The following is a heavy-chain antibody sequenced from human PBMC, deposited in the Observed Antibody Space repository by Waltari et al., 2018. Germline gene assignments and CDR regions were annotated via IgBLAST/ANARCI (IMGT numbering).Heavy chain of an antibody. CDR2: INHSGRT. CDR3: ARGGSKYQLSQTRGIDY. D-gene: IGHD2-2*01. J-gene: IGHJ4*02. CDR1: GGSFSGYY. V-gene: IGHV4-34*01. Sequence: QVQLQQWGAGLLTPSETLSLTCAVYGGSFSGYYWSWLRQPQGKGLEWIGEINHSGRTNYNPSLKSRVTISVDTSKNQFSLKLSSVTAADTAVYYCARGGSKYQLSQTRGIDYWGQGTLVTVSS.